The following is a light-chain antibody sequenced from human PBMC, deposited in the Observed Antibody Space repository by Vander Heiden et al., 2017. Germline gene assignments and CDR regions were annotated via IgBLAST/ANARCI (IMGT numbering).Light chain of an antibody. Sequence: DIQMTPSPSSLSASVGDRVTITCRASQSISSWLAWYQQKPGKAPKLLIYDAASLESGVPSRVSGSGAGTEFTLTISSRQPEDFATYYCQQKNSSPWTFGQGTKVEIK. CDR3: QQKNSSPWT. CDR2: DAA. V-gene: IGKV1-5*01. J-gene: IGKJ1*01. CDR1: QSISSW.